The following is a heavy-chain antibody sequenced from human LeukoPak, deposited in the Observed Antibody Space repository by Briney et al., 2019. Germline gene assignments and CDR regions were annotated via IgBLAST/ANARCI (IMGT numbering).Heavy chain of an antibody. Sequence: GASVKVSCKSSGYTYIDYYIHWARQAPGQGLEWMGWINPNSGATKYAQKFQGRVSMTRDTSINTAYMDLTNLRSDDTAIFYCASVKKLMPDFEFWGQGTLVTVSS. J-gene: IGHJ4*02. CDR1: GYTYIDYY. CDR2: INPNSGAT. CDR3: ASVKKLMPDFEF. D-gene: IGHD2-2*01. V-gene: IGHV1-2*02.